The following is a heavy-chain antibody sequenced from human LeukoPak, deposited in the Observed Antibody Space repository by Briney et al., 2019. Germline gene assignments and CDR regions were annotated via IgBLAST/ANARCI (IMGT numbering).Heavy chain of an antibody. CDR3: AHSLSEAPLWYQLPPNWYFDL. Sequence: SGPTLVKPTQTLTLTCTFSGFSLSTSGVGVGWIRQPPGKALEWLALIYWNDDKRYSPSLKSRLTITKDTSKNQVVLTMTNMDPVDTATYYCAHSLSEAPLWYQLPPNWYFDLWGRGTLVTVSS. D-gene: IGHD2-2*01. V-gene: IGHV2-5*01. CDR1: GFSLSTSGVG. J-gene: IGHJ2*01. CDR2: IYWNDDK.